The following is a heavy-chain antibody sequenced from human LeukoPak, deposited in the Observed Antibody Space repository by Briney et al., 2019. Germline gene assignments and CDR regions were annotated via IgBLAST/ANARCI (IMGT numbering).Heavy chain of an antibody. CDR3: ARNVDSGLDY. CDR2: INPGGGST. J-gene: IGHJ4*02. V-gene: IGHV1-46*03. D-gene: IGHD3-10*01. Sequence: ASVKVSCKASGYTFTTYYVHWVRQAPGQGLEWMGFINPGGGSTSYAQKFQGRVAMTRVTSTSTIYTELSSLRSGDTAVYYCARNVDSGLDYWGQGTLVTVSS. CDR1: GYTFTTYY.